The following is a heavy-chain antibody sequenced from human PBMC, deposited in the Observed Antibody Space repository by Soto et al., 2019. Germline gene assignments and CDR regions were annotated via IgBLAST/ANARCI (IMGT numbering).Heavy chain of an antibody. V-gene: IGHV3-30-3*01. CDR2: ISYDGSNK. CDR3: VRDPATVTSYFDY. D-gene: IGHD4-17*01. J-gene: IGHJ4*02. Sequence: GGSLSLSCAASGFTFSSYAMHWVRQAPGKGLEWVAVISYDGSNKYYADSVKGRFTISKDNSKLDLQLNSLRVEDTAVYYCVRDPATVTSYFDYWGLGTLVTVSS. CDR1: GFTFSSYA.